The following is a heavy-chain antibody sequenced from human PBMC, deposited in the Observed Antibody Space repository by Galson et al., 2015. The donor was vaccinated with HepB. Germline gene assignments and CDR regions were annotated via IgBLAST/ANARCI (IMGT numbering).Heavy chain of an antibody. CDR2: ISSSGSTI. J-gene: IGHJ4*02. D-gene: IGHD3-22*01. V-gene: IGHV3-11*01. CDR3: ARNPIDSSSLSFGY. Sequence: SLRLSCAASGFTFSDYYMSWIRQAPGKGLEGVSYISSSGSTIYYADSVKGRFTISRDNAKNSLYLQMNSLRAEDTAVYYCARNPIDSSSLSFGYWGQGTLVTVSS. CDR1: GFTFSDYY.